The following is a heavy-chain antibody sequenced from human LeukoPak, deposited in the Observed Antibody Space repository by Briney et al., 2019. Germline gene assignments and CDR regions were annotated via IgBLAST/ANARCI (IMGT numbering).Heavy chain of an antibody. J-gene: IGHJ3*02. D-gene: IGHD6-19*01. CDR2: IYPGDSDS. CDR3: ARLISSGWYSHDAFDT. CDR1: GYIFTSYW. Sequence: GESLKISCQASGYIFTSYWIGWVRQMPGKGLEWMGIIYPGDSDSRYSPSFQGQVTISADKSISTAYLQWSSLKASDTAMYYCARLISSGWYSHDAFDTWGQGTMVTVSS. V-gene: IGHV5-51*01.